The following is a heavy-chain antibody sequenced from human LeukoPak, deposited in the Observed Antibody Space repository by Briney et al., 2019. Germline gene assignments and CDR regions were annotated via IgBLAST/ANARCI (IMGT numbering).Heavy chain of an antibody. V-gene: IGHV5-51*01. J-gene: IGHJ5*02. D-gene: IGHD2-2*01. CDR3: ARRDGYCSSTSCPNWFDP. Sequence: GESLKISCKGSGYSFTSYWIGWVRQMPGKGLEWMGIIYPGDSDTRYSPSFQGQATISADKSISTAYLQWSSLKASDTAMYYCARRDGYCSSTSCPNWFDPWGQGTLVTVSS. CDR2: IYPGDSDT. CDR1: GYSFTSYW.